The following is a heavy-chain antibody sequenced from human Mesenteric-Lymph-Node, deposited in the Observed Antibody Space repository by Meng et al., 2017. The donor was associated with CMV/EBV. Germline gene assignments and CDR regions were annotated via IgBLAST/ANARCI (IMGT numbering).Heavy chain of an antibody. CDR3: ARAPGGEMVVAPFDH. Sequence: GESLKISCAGSGFTFTNYSMSWVRQAPGKGLEWVSYITTSSSAMYYADSVKGRFTISRDNAKNSLSLQMNRLRTEDTAIYFCARAPGGEMVVAPFDHWGQGTLVTVSS. V-gene: IGHV3-48*04. CDR2: ITTSSSAM. D-gene: IGHD2-21*01. J-gene: IGHJ4*02. CDR1: GFTFTNYS.